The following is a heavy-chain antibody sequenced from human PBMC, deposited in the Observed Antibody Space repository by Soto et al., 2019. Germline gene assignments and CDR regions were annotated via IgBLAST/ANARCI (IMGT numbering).Heavy chain of an antibody. J-gene: IGHJ4*02. CDR1: GYSFTSYW. Sequence: GESLKISCKGSGYSFTSYWIGWVRQMPGKGLEWMGIIYPGDSDTRYSPSFQGQVTISADKSISTAYLQLSSVTAADTAVYYCARLTGRGYSYGYGLNFDYWGQGTLVTVSS. CDR3: ARLTGRGYSYGYGLNFDY. V-gene: IGHV5-51*01. CDR2: IYPGDSDT. D-gene: IGHD5-18*01.